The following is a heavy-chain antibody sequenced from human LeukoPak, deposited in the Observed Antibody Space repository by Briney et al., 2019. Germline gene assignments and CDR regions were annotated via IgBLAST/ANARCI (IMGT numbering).Heavy chain of an antibody. CDR3: ARQNIAAAGFYYYGMDV. D-gene: IGHD6-13*01. V-gene: IGHV4-34*01. J-gene: IGHJ6*02. CDR1: GGSFSGYY. CDR2: INHSGST. Sequence: SETLSLTCAVYGGSFSGYYWSWIRQPPGKGLEWFGEINHSGSTNYNPSLKSRVTISVDTSKNQFSLKLSSVTAADTAVYYCARQNIAAAGFYYYGMDVWGQGTTVTVSS.